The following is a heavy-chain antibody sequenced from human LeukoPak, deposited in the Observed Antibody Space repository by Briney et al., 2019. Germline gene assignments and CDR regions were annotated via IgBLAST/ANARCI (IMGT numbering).Heavy chain of an antibody. CDR2: IQYDGSNK. V-gene: IGHV3-30*02. CDR3: ARDSRYYDN. CDR1: GFTFSNYG. J-gene: IGHJ4*02. Sequence: PGGSLRLSCAASGFTFSNYGMHWVRQAPGKGLKWVAFIQYDGSNKDYEDSVKGRFTISRDNAKNTLYLQMNSLRAEDTAVYYCARDSRYYDNWGQGTLVTVSS.